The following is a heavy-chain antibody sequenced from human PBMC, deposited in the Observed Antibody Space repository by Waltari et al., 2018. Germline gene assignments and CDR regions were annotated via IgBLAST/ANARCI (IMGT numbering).Heavy chain of an antibody. CDR3: ARENYYGSGILDGLDV. CDR1: GFTSRRLA. V-gene: IGHV3-30*04. Sequence: QVQLVESGGGVVQPGRSLRLSCAASGFTSRRLALLWGRQVPGKGVSVLAVSSSDGTRKVYADPGKGRFTISRDNSKSTLCLQMNSLRVEETAMYYCARENYYGSGILDGLDVWGQGTMVTVSS. J-gene: IGHJ3*01. CDR2: SSSDGTRK. D-gene: IGHD3-10*01.